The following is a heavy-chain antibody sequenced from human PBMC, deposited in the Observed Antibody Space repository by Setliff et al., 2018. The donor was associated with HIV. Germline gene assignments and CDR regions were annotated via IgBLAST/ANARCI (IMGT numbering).Heavy chain of an antibody. J-gene: IGHJ4*02. CDR2: IYYSGST. CDR1: GYSISSGYY. Sequence: SETLSLTCAVSGYSISSGYYWGWIRQPPGKGLEWIGYIYYSGSTYYNPSLKSRVTISVDTSKNQFSLKLSSVTAADTAVYYCAREIVGATGVSWYYFDYWGQGTLVTVSS. CDR3: AREIVGATGVSWYYFDY. D-gene: IGHD1-26*01. V-gene: IGHV4-30-4*08.